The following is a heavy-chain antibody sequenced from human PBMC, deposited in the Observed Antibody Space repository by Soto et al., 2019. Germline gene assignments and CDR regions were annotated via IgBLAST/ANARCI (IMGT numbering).Heavy chain of an antibody. D-gene: IGHD3-22*01. V-gene: IGHV3-21*01. Sequence: GSLRLSCAASGFTFSSYSMNWVRQAPGKGLEWVSSISSSSSYIYYADSVKGRFTISRDNAKNSLYLQMNSLRAEDTAVYYCARGPPRIPMSEGAFDIWGQGTMVTVSS. CDR3: ARGPPRIPMSEGAFDI. CDR2: ISSSSSYI. J-gene: IGHJ3*02. CDR1: GFTFSSYS.